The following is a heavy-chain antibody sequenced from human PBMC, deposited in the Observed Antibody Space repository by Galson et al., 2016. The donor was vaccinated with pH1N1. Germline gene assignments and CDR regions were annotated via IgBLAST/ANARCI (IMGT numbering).Heavy chain of an antibody. Sequence: QSGAEVKKPGESLKISCKGSGYIFSTFWIGWVRQMPGKGLEWMGIVYPGDSDTRYNPSFKGQVTISVDKSISTAYLQWSSLKASDSAIYFCARRQSSSDDYFFYNMDVWGQGTTVTVSS. CDR3: ARRQSSSDDYFFYNMDV. CDR1: GYIFSTFW. J-gene: IGHJ6*02. CDR2: VYPGDSDT. V-gene: IGHV5-51*01. D-gene: IGHD6-6*01.